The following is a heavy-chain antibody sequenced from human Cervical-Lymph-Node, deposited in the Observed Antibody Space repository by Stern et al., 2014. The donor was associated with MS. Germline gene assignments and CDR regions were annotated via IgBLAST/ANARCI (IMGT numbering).Heavy chain of an antibody. CDR3: APHPTAGGPFDF. D-gene: IGHD6-25*01. J-gene: IGHJ4*02. CDR1: GFSLSTSGLG. V-gene: IGHV2-5*02. CDR2: IHWDDDK. Sequence: QITLKESGPALVKPTQTLTLTCTFSGFSLSTSGLGVGWIRQPPGKALEWLALIHWDDDKFYSPSLKNRLSISKATSKNQVVLTMTNMDPVDTATYYCAPHPTAGGPFDFWGQGTLVTVSS.